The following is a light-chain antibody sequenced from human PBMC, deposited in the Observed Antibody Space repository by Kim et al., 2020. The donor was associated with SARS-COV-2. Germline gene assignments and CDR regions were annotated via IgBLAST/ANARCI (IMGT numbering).Light chain of an antibody. V-gene: IGKV1-17*03. CDR2: AAS. CDR3: LQHSTYPLT. J-gene: IGKJ4*01. CDR1: QVINSY. Sequence: ESVGDRVTITGRASQVINSYLAWFQQKPGKVPKRLIYAASSLQDGVPSRFSGRGSGTEFTLTISSLQPEDFATYYCLQHSTYPLTFGGGTKVDIK.